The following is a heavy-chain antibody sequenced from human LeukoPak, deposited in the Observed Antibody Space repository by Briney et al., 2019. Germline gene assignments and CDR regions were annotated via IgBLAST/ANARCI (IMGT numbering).Heavy chain of an antibody. CDR2: ISRTGNSI. CDR1: GFTLSSYE. V-gene: IGHV3-48*03. D-gene: IGHD6-13*01. Sequence: PGGSLRLSCAASGFTLSSYEMNWVSLALGKGLEWISYISRTGNSIYYADSVRGRFTISRDSAKNSLYLQMNSLRAEDTAVYYCARGPYSSNWYVDYWGQGTLVTVAS. J-gene: IGHJ4*02. CDR3: ARGPYSSNWYVDY.